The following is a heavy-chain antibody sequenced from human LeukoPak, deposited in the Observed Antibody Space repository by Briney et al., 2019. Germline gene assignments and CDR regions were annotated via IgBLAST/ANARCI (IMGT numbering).Heavy chain of an antibody. V-gene: IGHV3-30*03. CDR2: ISYDGSNK. CDR1: GFTFSSYG. CDR3: ARRYFDY. J-gene: IGHJ4*02. Sequence: GGSLRLSCAASGFTFSSYGMHWVRQAPGKGLEWVAVISYDGSNKYYADSVKGRFTISRDNSKNTLYLQMNSLRAEDTAVYYCARRYFDYWGQGTLVTVSS.